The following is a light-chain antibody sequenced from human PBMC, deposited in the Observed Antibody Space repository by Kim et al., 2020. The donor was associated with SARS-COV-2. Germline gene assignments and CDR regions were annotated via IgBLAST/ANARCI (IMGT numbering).Light chain of an antibody. Sequence: VSPGQTASITCSGDKLGDKYACWYQQKPGQSPVLVIYQDNKRPSGIPERFSGSNSGNTATLTISGTQAMDEADYYCQAWDSSIVVFGGGTQLTVL. CDR1: KLGDKY. CDR3: QAWDSSIVV. CDR2: QDN. J-gene: IGLJ2*01. V-gene: IGLV3-1*01.